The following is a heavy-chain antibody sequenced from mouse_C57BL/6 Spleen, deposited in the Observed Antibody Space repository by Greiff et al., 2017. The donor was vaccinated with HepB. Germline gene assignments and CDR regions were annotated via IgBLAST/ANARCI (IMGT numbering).Heavy chain of an antibody. J-gene: IGHJ3*01. CDR1: GYTFTRYW. CDR3: ARENYYGSSPLAY. CDR2: INPSNGGT. D-gene: IGHD1-1*01. V-gene: IGHV1-53*01. Sequence: LQQPGTELVKPGASVKLSCKASGYTFTRYWMHWVKQRPGQGLEWIGNINPSNGGTNYNEKFKSKATLTVDKSSSSAYMQLSSLTSEDSAVYYCARENYYGSSPLAYWGQGTLVTVSA.